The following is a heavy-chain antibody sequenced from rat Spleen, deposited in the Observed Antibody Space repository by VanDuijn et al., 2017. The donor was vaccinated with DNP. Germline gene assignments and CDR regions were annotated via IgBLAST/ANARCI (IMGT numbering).Heavy chain of an antibody. J-gene: IGHJ2*01. D-gene: IGHD1-6*01. V-gene: IGHV5-46*01. CDR1: GFTFSAFP. CDR2: ISYDGGST. CDR3: ARRYVYYGLDY. Sequence: EVQLLESGGGLVQPGRSMKLSCAASGFTFSAFPMAWVRQAPTKGLDWVAYISYDGGSTYYGDSVKGRFTISRDNAKSTLYLQMNSLRSEDMATYYCARRYVYYGLDYWGQGVMVTVSS.